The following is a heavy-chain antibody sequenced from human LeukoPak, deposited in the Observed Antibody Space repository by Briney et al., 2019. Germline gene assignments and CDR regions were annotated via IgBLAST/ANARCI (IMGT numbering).Heavy chain of an antibody. CDR3: ARVSVLRFLEWLGRPTYYMDV. CDR2: IYYSGST. V-gene: IGHV4-59*12. CDR1: GGSISSYY. J-gene: IGHJ6*03. D-gene: IGHD3-3*01. Sequence: KPSETLSLTCTVSGGSISSYYWSWIRQPPGKGLEWIGYIYYSGSTNYNPSLKSRVTISVDTSKNQFSLKLSSVTAADTAVYYCARVSVLRFLEWLGRPTYYMDVWGKGTTVTVSS.